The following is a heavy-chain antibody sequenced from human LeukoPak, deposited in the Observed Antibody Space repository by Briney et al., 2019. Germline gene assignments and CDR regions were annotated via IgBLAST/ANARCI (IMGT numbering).Heavy chain of an antibody. D-gene: IGHD3-22*01. V-gene: IGHV4-39*07. CDR2: IYYTGST. CDR1: GGSISSTSSY. Sequence: PSETLSLTCIVSGGSISSTSSYWGWIRQPPGEGLEWIGSIYYTGSTYYNLSLKSRVTMSVDTSKNQFSLKLSSVTAADTAVYYCARGSYDSSGYPFDYWGQGTLVTVSS. J-gene: IGHJ4*02. CDR3: ARGSYDSSGYPFDY.